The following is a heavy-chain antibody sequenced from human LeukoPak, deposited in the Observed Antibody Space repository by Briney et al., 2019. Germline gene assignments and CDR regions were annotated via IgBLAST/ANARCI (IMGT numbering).Heavy chain of an antibody. V-gene: IGHV4-4*02. CDR3: AKKIAVPAYYFDC. D-gene: IGHD6-19*01. CDR2: IHHSGST. CDR1: GGSISSNNW. J-gene: IGHJ4*02. Sequence: SGTLSLTCAVSGGSISSNNWWSWVRQPPGKELEWIGEIHHSGSTNYNPSLKSRVTISIDKSKNQFSLKLSSVTAADTAVYYCAKKIAVPAYYFDCWGQGTLVTVSS.